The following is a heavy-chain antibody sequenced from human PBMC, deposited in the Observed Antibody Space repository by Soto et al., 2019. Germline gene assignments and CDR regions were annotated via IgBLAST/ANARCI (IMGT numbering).Heavy chain of an antibody. CDR3: ARDRNPDYYDSSGYYYAIGYYYGMDV. Sequence: GGSLRLSSAASGVTFSSYSMNWVRQAQGKGLEWVSYISSSSSTIYYADSVKGRFTISRDNAKNSLYLQMNSLRDEDTAVYYCARDRNPDYYDSSGYYYAIGYYYGMDVWGQGTTVTVSS. J-gene: IGHJ6*02. CDR1: GVTFSSYS. V-gene: IGHV3-48*02. CDR2: ISSSSSTI. D-gene: IGHD3-22*01.